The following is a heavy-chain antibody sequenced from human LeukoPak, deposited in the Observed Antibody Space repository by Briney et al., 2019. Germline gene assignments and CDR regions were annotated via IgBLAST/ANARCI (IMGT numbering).Heavy chain of an antibody. D-gene: IGHD3-10*01. CDR3: ARGDDYYNYGMDV. CDR2: IYYSGST. J-gene: IGHJ6*02. CDR1: GGSISSYY. Sequence: SETLSLTCTVSGGSISSYYWSWIRQPPGKGLEWIGYIYYSGSTNYNPSLKSRVTISVDTSKNQFSLKLSSVTAADTAMYYCARGDDYYNYGMDVWGQGTTVTVS. V-gene: IGHV4-59*08.